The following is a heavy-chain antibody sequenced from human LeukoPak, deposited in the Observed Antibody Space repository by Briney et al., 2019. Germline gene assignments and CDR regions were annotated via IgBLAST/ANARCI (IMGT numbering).Heavy chain of an antibody. CDR2: IYTSGST. D-gene: IGHD5-12*01. CDR3: ARDRVATFYWYFDL. V-gene: IGHV4-61*02. CDR1: GGSISSGSYY. J-gene: IGHJ2*01. Sequence: KASETLSLTCTVSGGSISSGSYYWSWIRQPAGKGLEWIRRIYTSGSTNYNPSLKSRVTISVDTSKNQFSLKLSSVTAADTSVYYCARDRVATFYWYFDLWGRGTLVTVSS.